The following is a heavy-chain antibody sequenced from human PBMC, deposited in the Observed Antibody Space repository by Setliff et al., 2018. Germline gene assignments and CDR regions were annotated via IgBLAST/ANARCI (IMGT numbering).Heavy chain of an antibody. J-gene: IGHJ4*02. CDR3: ARDNNPGYRGYWGRFDY. V-gene: IGHV4-4*02. D-gene: IGHD3-16*02. Sequence: PSETLSLTCAVSGVSISTSNWWSWVRQPPGKGLEWIGEIYHNGITNYNPSLKSRVSISVDTSKNQFSLKLSSVTAADTAVYYCARDNNPGYRGYWGRFDYWGQGTLVTVSS. CDR1: GVSISTSNW. CDR2: IYHNGIT.